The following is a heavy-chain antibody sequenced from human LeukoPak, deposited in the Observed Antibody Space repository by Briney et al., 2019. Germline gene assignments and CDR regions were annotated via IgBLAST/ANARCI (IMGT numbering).Heavy chain of an antibody. J-gene: IGHJ4*02. CDR2: IRQDGGEK. CDR3: ARDNPFGGY. D-gene: IGHD3-16*01. CDR1: GFTFSTFW. Sequence: GGSLGPSCAASGFTFSTFWMSWVGQAPGKGPGWVANIRQDGGEKNYVDSVKGRFTISRDNAKNSLYLQMNSLRAEDTALYYCARDNPFGGYWGQGTLVTVSS. V-gene: IGHV3-7*03.